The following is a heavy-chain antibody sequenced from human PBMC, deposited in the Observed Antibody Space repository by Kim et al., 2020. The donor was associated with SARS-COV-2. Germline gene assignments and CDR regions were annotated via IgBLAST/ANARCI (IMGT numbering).Heavy chain of an antibody. J-gene: IGHJ4*02. V-gene: IGHV4-39*01. CDR2: IYYSGST. CDR1: GGSISSSSYY. Sequence: SETLSLTCTVSGGSISSSSYYWGWIRQPPGKGLEWIGSIYYSGSTYYNPSLKSRVTISVDTSKNQFSLKLSSVTAADTAVYYCARLSRELEPRLGFDYWGQGTLVTVSS. D-gene: IGHD1-1*01. CDR3: ARLSRELEPRLGFDY.